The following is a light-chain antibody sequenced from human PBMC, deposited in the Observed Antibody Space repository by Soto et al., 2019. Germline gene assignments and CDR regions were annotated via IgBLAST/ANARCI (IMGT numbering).Light chain of an antibody. CDR2: NAF. CDR1: QSVSSSF. J-gene: IGKJ5*01. Sequence: EIVLTQSPGALSLSPGERATLSCRASQSVSSSFLAWYQQKPGQAPRLLIHNAFSRATGIPDRFSGSGSGTDFILTISRLEPEDFAVYYCQQYGSSPPITFGQGTRLEIK. CDR3: QQYGSSPPIT. V-gene: IGKV3-20*01.